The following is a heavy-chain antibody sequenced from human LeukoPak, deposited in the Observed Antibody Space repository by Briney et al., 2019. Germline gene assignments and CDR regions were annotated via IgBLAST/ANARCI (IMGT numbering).Heavy chain of an antibody. Sequence: GGSLRLSCAASGFTFSSYAMSWVRQAPGKGLEWVSAISGSGGSTYYADSVKGRFTISRDNTKKSLYLQMNSLRAEDSAVYYCGRDFGLTGTKRSFDIWGQGTMVTVSS. J-gene: IGHJ3*02. CDR3: GRDFGLTGTKRSFDI. CDR1: GFTFSSYA. D-gene: IGHD1-7*01. V-gene: IGHV3-23*01. CDR2: ISGSGGST.